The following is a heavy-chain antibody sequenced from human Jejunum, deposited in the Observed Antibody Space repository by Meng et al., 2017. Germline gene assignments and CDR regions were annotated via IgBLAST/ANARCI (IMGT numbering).Heavy chain of an antibody. V-gene: IGHV4-31*03. CDR1: GDSISSCGYF. J-gene: IGHJ5*02. CDR3: ARDYYDSSGVNWLDP. Sequence: QVTRRESSTSRWTPSDIRSLVCSVLGDSISSCGYFWCCVCQHTGKVLYLIGNIYPSGRTYYNPSLKSRVTISMDTSKHQLSLVLTSVTAVYSSLYFCARDYYDSSGVNWLDPWGQGTLVTVSS. CDR2: IYPSGRT. D-gene: IGHD3-22*01.